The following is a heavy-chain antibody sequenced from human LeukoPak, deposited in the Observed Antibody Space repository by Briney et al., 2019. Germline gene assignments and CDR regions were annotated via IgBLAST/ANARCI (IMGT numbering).Heavy chain of an antibody. CDR3: ARAGGGFDY. D-gene: IGHD3-10*01. CDR1: GFNFNNYW. CDR2: INNDGSDA. V-gene: IGHV3-74*01. Sequence: PGGSLRLSCAASGFNFNNYWVHWVRQVPGKGLEWISHINNDGSDASYADSVRGRFTISKDNAKSTLELQMNSLRAEDTAVYYCARAGGGFDYWGQGTLVTVSS. J-gene: IGHJ4*02.